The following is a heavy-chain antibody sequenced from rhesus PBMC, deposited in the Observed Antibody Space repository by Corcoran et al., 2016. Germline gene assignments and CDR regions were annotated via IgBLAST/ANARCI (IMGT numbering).Heavy chain of an antibody. V-gene: IGHV4-147*01. J-gene: IGHJ3*01. CDR3: ASRRYSSWLNAFDF. D-gene: IGHD6-13*01. Sequence: QVQLQESGPGLVKPSETLSLTCAVSGGSISSNYWSWIRQSPGTGLEWIGYIYGGRGSTSYNPSPKSRVTILTDTSKNQFSLKLSSVTAADTAVYYCASRRYSSWLNAFDFWGQGLRVTVSS. CDR1: GGSISSNY. CDR2: IYGGRGST.